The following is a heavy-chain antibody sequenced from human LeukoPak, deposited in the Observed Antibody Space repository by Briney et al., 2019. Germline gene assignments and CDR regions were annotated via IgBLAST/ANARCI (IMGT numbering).Heavy chain of an antibody. Sequence: SETLSLTCTVSGGSISSYYWSWIRQPPGKGLEWIGYIYYSGSTNYSPSLKSRVTISVDTSKNQFSLKLSSVTAAGTAVYYCARVRDGNSSGYSLDYWGQGTLVTVSS. CDR2: IYYSGST. J-gene: IGHJ4*02. V-gene: IGHV4-59*01. CDR3: ARVRDGNSSGYSLDY. D-gene: IGHD3-22*01. CDR1: GGSISSYY.